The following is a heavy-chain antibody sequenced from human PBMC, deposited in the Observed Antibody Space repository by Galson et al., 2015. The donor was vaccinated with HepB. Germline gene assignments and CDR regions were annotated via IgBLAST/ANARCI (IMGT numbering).Heavy chain of an antibody. Sequence: PALVNPTQTLTLTCSFSGFSLSTSGMRVSWIRQPPGKALEWLARIDWDDNKFYSTSLKTRLTISKDTSKNQVVLTIANMDPVDTATYYCARMGPYSSSWYFDYWGQGTLVTVSS. CDR2: IDWDDNK. J-gene: IGHJ4*02. D-gene: IGHD6-13*01. V-gene: IGHV2-70*04. CDR1: GFSLSTSGMR. CDR3: ARMGPYSSSWYFDY.